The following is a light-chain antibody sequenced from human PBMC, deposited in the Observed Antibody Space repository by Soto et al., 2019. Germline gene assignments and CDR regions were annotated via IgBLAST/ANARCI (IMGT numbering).Light chain of an antibody. CDR2: GAS. CDR1: QSVSSSY. V-gene: IGKV3-20*01. J-gene: IGKJ2*01. Sequence: EIVLTQSPGTLSLSPGERATLSCRASQSVSSSYLAWYQQKPGQTPRLLIYGASSRAPGIPDRFSGSGSGTDFTLTISRPEPEDFAVYYCQQFGNSPYTFGQGTKLDIK. CDR3: QQFGNSPYT.